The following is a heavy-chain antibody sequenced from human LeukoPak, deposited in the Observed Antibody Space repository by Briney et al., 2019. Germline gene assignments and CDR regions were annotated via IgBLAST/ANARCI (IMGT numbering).Heavy chain of an antibody. CDR3: ASTFLSGSDAFDI. D-gene: IGHD3-10*01. CDR1: GYTFTSYG. J-gene: IGHJ3*02. CDR2: ISAYNGNT. V-gene: IGHV1-18*01. Sequence: ASVKVSCKASGYTFTSYGISWVRQAPGQGLEWMGWISAYNGNTNYAQKLQGRVTMTTDTSTSTAYMDLRSLRSDDTAVYYCASTFLSGSDAFDIWGQGTVVTVSS.